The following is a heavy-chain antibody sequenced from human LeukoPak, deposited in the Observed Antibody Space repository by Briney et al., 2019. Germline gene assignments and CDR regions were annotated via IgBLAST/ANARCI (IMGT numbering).Heavy chain of an antibody. D-gene: IGHD1-26*01. J-gene: IGHJ4*02. Sequence: GGSLRLSCAASGFTFSNEAMSWFRQAPGKGQEWVSTVSSSGAGTNYADSVRGRFTISRDNSKNTLYLQMNSLRAEDAAVYYCTKDVGEMVEATSHWGQGTLVTVSS. V-gene: IGHV3-23*01. CDR2: VSSSGAGT. CDR3: TKDVGEMVEATSH. CDR1: GFTFSNEA.